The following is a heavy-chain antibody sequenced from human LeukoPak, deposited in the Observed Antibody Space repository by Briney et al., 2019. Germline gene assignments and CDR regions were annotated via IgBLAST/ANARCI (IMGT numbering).Heavy chain of an antibody. J-gene: IGHJ4*02. CDR2: ISSSSSYI. D-gene: IGHD2-2*01. CDR3: ASDPGLYCSSTSCYPY. CDR1: GFTFSSYS. Sequence: GGSLRLSCAASGFTFSSYSMNWVRQAPGKGLKWVSSISSSSSYIYYADSVKGRFTISRDNAKNSLYLQMNSLRAEDTAVSYCASDPGLYCSSTSCYPYWGQGTLVTVSS. V-gene: IGHV3-21*01.